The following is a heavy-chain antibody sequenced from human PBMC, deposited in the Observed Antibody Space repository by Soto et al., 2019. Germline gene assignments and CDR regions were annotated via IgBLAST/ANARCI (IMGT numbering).Heavy chain of an antibody. CDR1: GGSISTDIYY. CDR2: ISYTGST. CDR3: ARDLWFGESFGYYYGMDV. Sequence: PSETLSLTCTVSGGSISTDIYYWTWIRQPPGKGLEWIGYISYTGSTSYSPSLKSRVSISVDTSKNQLSLRLTSLSAADTAVYYCARDLWFGESFGYYYGMDVWGRGTTVTVSS. D-gene: IGHD3-10*01. V-gene: IGHV4-30-4*01. J-gene: IGHJ6*02.